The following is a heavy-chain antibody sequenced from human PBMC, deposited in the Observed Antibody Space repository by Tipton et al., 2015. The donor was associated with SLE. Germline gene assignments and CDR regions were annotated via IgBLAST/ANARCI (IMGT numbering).Heavy chain of an antibody. J-gene: IGHJ4*02. Sequence: GSLRLSCAASGFTFSSYAMSWVRQAPGKGLEWVSAISGSGGSTYYADSVKGRFTISRHNFKNTLYLQMNSLRAEDAAVYYCAKEWYYDSSGYYSPFDYWGQGTLVTVSS. CDR1: GFTFSSYA. V-gene: IGHV3-23*01. CDR2: ISGSGGST. D-gene: IGHD3-22*01. CDR3: AKEWYYDSSGYYSPFDY.